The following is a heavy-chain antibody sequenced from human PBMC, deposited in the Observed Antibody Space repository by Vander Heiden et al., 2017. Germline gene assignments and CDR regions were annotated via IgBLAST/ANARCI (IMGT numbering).Heavy chain of an antibody. Sequence: SGFTFSSYSMNWVRQAPGKALEWASSISNCCSDIYYADSVNGRFTISSEHAKNTINLKTKNLRAEDWAGYHCASQHHLHYWGQGTLVTVSS. V-gene: IGHV3-21*01. CDR1: GFTFSSYS. D-gene: IGHD2-2*01. CDR2: ISNCCSDI. CDR3: ASQHHLHY. J-gene: IGHJ4*02.